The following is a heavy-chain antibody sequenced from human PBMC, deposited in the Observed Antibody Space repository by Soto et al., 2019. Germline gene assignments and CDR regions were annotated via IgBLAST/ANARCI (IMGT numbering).Heavy chain of an antibody. Sequence: GGSLRLSCAASGFTVSSNYMSWVRQAPGKGLEWVSVIYSGGSTYYADSVKGRFTISRDNSKNTLYLQMNSLRAEDTAVYYCARYSLSTVTTPGGDAFDIWGQGTMVTVSS. CDR2: IYSGGST. D-gene: IGHD4-17*01. J-gene: IGHJ3*02. V-gene: IGHV3-66*01. CDR1: GFTVSSNY. CDR3: ARYSLSTVTTPGGDAFDI.